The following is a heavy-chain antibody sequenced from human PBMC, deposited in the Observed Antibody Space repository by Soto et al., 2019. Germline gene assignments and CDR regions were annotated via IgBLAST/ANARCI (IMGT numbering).Heavy chain of an antibody. V-gene: IGHV1-2*02. J-gene: IGHJ5*02. CDR3: ARVGPTGWFDP. CDR2: INTKTGGT. Sequence: QVHLVQSGAEVKKPGASVKVSCKASGYSFTDYYMHWVRQAPGQGLEWMGWINTKTGGTNYAQRVKGRVTMTGDTSINTAYMELSRLRSDDTDVYYCARVGPTGWFDPWGQGTVVTVSS. CDR1: GYSFTDYY.